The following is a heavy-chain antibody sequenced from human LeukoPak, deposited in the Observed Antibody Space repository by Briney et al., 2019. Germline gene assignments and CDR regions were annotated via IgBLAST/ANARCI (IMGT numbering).Heavy chain of an antibody. CDR2: ISYDGSNK. Sequence: GGSLRLSRAASGFTFSSYAMHWVRQAPGKGLEWVAVISYDGSNKYYADSVKGRFTISRDNSKNTLYLQMNSLRAEDTAVYYCARGAEWLVPDYWGQGTLVTVSS. V-gene: IGHV3-30*04. CDR3: ARGAEWLVPDY. D-gene: IGHD6-19*01. J-gene: IGHJ4*02. CDR1: GFTFSSYA.